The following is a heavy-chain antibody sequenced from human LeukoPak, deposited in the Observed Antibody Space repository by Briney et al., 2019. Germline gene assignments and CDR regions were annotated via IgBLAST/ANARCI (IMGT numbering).Heavy chain of an antibody. CDR3: ARGTMIVRAFDI. D-gene: IGHD3-22*01. CDR2: ISSSGSTI. Sequence: GGSLRLSCAASGFTFSSYEMNWVRQAPGKGLEWVSYISSSGSTIYYADSVKGRFTISRDNAKNSLYLQMNSLRAEDTAVYYCARGTMIVRAFDIWGQGTMVTVSS. V-gene: IGHV3-48*03. CDR1: GFTFSSYE. J-gene: IGHJ3*02.